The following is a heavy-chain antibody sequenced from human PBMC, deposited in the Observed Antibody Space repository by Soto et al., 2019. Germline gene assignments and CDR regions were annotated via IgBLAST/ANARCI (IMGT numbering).Heavy chain of an antibody. V-gene: IGHV4-59*01. CDR1: GGSISSYY. Sequence: QVQLQESGPGLVKPSETLSLTCTVSGGSISSYYWSWIRHPPGKGLEWIGYIYYSGSTNYNPSLKSRVTISVDTSKNQFSLKLSSVTAADTAVYYCARVPRIAAAGMFDYWGQGTLVTVSS. CDR2: IYYSGST. D-gene: IGHD6-13*01. J-gene: IGHJ4*02. CDR3: ARVPRIAAAGMFDY.